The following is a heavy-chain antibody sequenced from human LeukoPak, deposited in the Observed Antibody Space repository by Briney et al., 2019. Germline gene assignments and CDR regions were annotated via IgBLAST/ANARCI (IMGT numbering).Heavy chain of an antibody. D-gene: IGHD6-6*01. CDR3: ARVRAARDDY. Sequence: PGGSLRLSCAASGFTFSSYCMSWVRRAPGKGLEWVANIKQDGSEKYYVDSVKGRFTISRDNAKNSRYLQMNSLRAEDTAVYYCARVRAARDDYWGQGTLVTVSS. CDR2: IKQDGSEK. CDR1: GFTFSSYC. V-gene: IGHV3-7*01. J-gene: IGHJ4*02.